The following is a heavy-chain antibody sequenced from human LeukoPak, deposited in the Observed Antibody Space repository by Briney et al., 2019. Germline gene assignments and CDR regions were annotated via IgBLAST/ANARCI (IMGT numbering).Heavy chain of an antibody. V-gene: IGHV4-38-2*02. CDR1: GYSISSGYY. CDR3: ARVEGYCSGGSCSNWFDP. CDR2: IYHSGST. Sequence: SETLSLTCTVSGYSISSGYYWGWIRQPPGKGLEWIGSIYHSGSTYYNPSLKSRVTISVDTSKNQFSLKLSSVTAADTAVYYCARVEGYCSGGSCSNWFDPWGQGTLVTVSS. D-gene: IGHD2-15*01. J-gene: IGHJ5*02.